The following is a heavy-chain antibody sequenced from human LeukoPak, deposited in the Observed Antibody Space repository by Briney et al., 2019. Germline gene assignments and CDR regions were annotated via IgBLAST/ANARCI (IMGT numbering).Heavy chain of an antibody. CDR2: IYSGGAT. J-gene: IGHJ4*02. CDR3: AKVYATGWSYFDY. Sequence: GGSLRLSCAASGFTVSSNYMSWVRQAPGKGLECVSVIYSGGATYYADSVKGRFTISRDNSKNTLYLQMNSLRAEDTAVYFCAKVYATGWSYFDYWGQGTLVTVSS. V-gene: IGHV3-53*01. CDR1: GFTVSSNY. D-gene: IGHD6-19*01.